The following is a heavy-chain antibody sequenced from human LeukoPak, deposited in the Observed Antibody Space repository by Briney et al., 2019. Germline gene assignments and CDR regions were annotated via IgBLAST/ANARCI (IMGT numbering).Heavy chain of an antibody. CDR3: ARDGVGRVPEMSAPDY. CDR2: ISSRGSSV. D-gene: IGHD3-16*01. V-gene: IGHV3-48*03. J-gene: IGHJ4*02. Sequence: GGSLRLSCAASGFTFSSYEMNWVRQAPGKGLEWVSHISSRGSSVYYADSVKGRFTISRDNAKNLLYLQMNSLRAEDTAVYYCARDGVGRVPEMSAPDYWGQGTLVTVSS. CDR1: GFTFSSYE.